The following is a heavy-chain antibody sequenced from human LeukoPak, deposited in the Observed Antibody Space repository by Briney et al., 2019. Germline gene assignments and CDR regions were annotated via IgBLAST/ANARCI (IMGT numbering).Heavy chain of an antibody. CDR2: IYHSGST. D-gene: IGHD3-10*01. CDR3: ARPAYYYGSGSYYNFPYFDY. V-gene: IGHV4-38-2*02. Sequence: SETLSLTCTVSGYSISSGYYWGWIRQPPGKGLEWIGSIYHSGSTYYNPSLKSRVTISVDTSKNQFSLKLSSVTAADTAVYYCARPAYYYGSGSYYNFPYFDYWGQGTLVTVSS. J-gene: IGHJ4*02. CDR1: GYSISSGYY.